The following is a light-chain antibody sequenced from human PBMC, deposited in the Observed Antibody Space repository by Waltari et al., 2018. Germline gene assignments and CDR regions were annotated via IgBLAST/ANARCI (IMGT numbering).Light chain of an antibody. CDR2: KAS. Sequence: WYQQKPGKAPKLLIYKASSLQSGVPSRFSGSGSETEFTLTISSLQAEDFATYYCIQDSRSPFTFGPGTKLDI. V-gene: IGKV1-17*01. CDR3: IQDSRSPFT. J-gene: IGKJ3*01.